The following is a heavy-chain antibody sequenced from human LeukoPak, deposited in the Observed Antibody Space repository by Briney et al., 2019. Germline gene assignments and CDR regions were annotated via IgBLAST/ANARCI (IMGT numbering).Heavy chain of an antibody. V-gene: IGHV3-11*01. D-gene: IGHD3/OR15-3a*01. Sequence: GGSLRLSCAASGFAFSTYWMSWVRQAPGKGLEWVSYSSSSGSTIYYADSVKGRFAISRDNAKNSLYLQMNSLRAEDTAVYYCARRRDFIDYWGQGTLVTVSS. J-gene: IGHJ4*02. CDR3: ARRRDFIDY. CDR2: SSSSGSTI. CDR1: GFAFSTYW.